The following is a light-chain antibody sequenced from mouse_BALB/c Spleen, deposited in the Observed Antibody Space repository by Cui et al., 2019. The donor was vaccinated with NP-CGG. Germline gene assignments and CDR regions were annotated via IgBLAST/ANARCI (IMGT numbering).Light chain of an antibody. V-gene: IGLV1*01. CDR1: TGAVTTINY. J-gene: IGLJ1*01. CDR2: GTN. Sequence: QAVVTQESALTTSPGETVTRTCRSSTGAVTTINYANWVQEKPDHLFTGLIGGTNNRTPGVPARFSGSLIGDKAALTITGAQTEDEAIYFCALWYSNHWVFGGGTKLTFL. CDR3: ALWYSNHWV.